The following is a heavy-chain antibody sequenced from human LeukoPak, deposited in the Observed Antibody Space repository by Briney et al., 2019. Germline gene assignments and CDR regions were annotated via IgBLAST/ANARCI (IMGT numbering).Heavy chain of an antibody. J-gene: IGHJ4*02. CDR3: ARCRGLIDPFDY. D-gene: IGHD3-10*01. CDR1: GFTVSNNY. V-gene: IGHV3-53*01. CDR2: IYSTGRT. Sequence: PGGSLRLSCAASGFTVSNNYMNWLRQAPGKAMEWVSLIYSTGRTDYADSVKGRFTISRDNSKNTVYLQMNSLRAEDTAIYYCARCRGLIDPFDYWGQGTLVTVSS.